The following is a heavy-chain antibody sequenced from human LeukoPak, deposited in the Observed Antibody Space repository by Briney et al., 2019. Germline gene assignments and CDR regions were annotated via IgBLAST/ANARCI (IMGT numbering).Heavy chain of an antibody. V-gene: IGHV3-74*01. CDR3: AKDLTPYVGASAD. D-gene: IGHD1-26*01. Sequence: GGSLRLSCAASEFTFNNYWMHWVRQAPGKGLVWVSRIKNDGKITTYADSVKGRFTTSRDNAKNTFYLQMNSLRVEDTAVYYCAKDLTPYVGASADWGQGTLVTVSS. CDR2: IKNDGKIT. CDR1: EFTFNNYW. J-gene: IGHJ4*02.